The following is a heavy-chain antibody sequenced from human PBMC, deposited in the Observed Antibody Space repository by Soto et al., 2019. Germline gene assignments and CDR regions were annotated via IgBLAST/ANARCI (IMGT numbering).Heavy chain of an antibody. Sequence: PGGSLRLSCAASGFTFSSYGMHWVRQAPGKGLEWVAVIWYDVSNKYYADSVKGRFTISRDNSKNTLYLQMNSLRAEDTAVYYCARDRVGRSGWYALLYWGQGTLVTVSS. CDR2: IWYDVSNK. CDR3: ARDRVGRSGWYALLY. CDR1: GFTFSSYG. D-gene: IGHD6-19*01. V-gene: IGHV3-33*01. J-gene: IGHJ4*02.